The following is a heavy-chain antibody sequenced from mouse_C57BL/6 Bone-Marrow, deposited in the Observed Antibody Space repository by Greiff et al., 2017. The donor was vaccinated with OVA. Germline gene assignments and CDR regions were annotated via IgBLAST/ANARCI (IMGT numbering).Heavy chain of an antibody. CDR3: ARSTMITTEGLCFDY. Sequence: EVQGVESGGGLVQPGGSLSLSCAASGFTFTDYYMSWVRQPPGKALEWLGFIRNKANGYTTEYSASVKGRFTISRDNSQSILYLQMNALRAEDSATYYCARSTMITTEGLCFDYWGQGTTLTVSS. V-gene: IGHV7-3*01. CDR2: IRNKANGYTT. D-gene: IGHD2-4*01. CDR1: GFTFTDYY. J-gene: IGHJ2*01.